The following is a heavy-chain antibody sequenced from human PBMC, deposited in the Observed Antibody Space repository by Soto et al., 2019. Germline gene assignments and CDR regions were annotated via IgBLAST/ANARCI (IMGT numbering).Heavy chain of an antibody. CDR1: GFTFSNVW. CDR2: IKNKADGGTT. V-gene: IGHV3-15*01. CDR3: TSEGYPVDN. D-gene: IGHD6-13*01. J-gene: IGHJ4*02. Sequence: GGSLRLSCAASGFTFSNVWMSWVRQAPGTGLEWVGRIKNKADGGTTDYAAPVKGRFTISRDDSKDTLYLQMSGLKTEDTAMYYCTSEGYPVDNWGQGTLVTVSS.